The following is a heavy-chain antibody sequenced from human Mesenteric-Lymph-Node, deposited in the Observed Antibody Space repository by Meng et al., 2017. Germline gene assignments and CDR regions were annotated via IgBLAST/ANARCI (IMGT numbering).Heavy chain of an antibody. CDR2: ISAYNGNT. CDR3: ARYQYYDVSGYYSRTPFEY. J-gene: IGHJ4*02. V-gene: IGHV1-18*01. CDR1: GYTFTSYG. Sequence: ASVKVSCKASGYTFTSYGISWVRQAPGQGLEWMGWISAYNGNTNYAQKLQGRVTMTTDTSTSTAYMQLRSLRSEDTAVYYCARYQYYDVSGYYSRTPFEYWGRGTLVTVSS. D-gene: IGHD3-22*01.